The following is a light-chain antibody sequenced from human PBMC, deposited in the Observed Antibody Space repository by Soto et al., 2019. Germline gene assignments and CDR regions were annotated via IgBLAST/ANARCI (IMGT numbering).Light chain of an antibody. V-gene: IGKV1-8*01. CDR1: QGISSY. CDR3: QQYYSYPGFT. Sequence: IQMTQSPSTLSASVGDRVTITCRASQGISSYLAWYQQKPGKAPKLLIYAASTLQSGVPSRFSGSGSGTDFTLTISCLQSEDFATYYCQQYYSYPGFTFGPGTKVDIK. J-gene: IGKJ3*01. CDR2: AAS.